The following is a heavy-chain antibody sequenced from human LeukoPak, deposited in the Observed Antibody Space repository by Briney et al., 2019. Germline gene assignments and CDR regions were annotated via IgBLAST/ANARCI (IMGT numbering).Heavy chain of an antibody. CDR1: GFTFSSYA. V-gene: IGHV3-30-3*01. CDR2: ISYDGSNK. D-gene: IGHD4-17*01. CDR3: ARDHYGDYVGQVDDHHDY. J-gene: IGHJ4*02. Sequence: AGGSLRLSCAASGFTFSSYAMHWVRQAPGKGLEWVAVISYDGSNKYYADSVKGRFTISRDNSKNTLYLQMNSLRAEDTAVYYCARDHYGDYVGQVDDHHDYWGQGTLVTVSS.